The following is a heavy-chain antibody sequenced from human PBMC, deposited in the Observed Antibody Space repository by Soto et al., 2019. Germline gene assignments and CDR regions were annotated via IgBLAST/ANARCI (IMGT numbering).Heavy chain of an antibody. CDR1: GFNFGNFG. Sequence: PGGSLRLSCVASGFNFGNFGMHWVRQAPGKGLEWLTVISNDENIKQDSVRGRFAITRDNYKNTLYLHLNSLRTEDTAIYYCARGLRGVLAYWGQGTLVTVSS. CDR3: ARGLRGVLAY. J-gene: IGHJ4*02. D-gene: IGHD5-12*01. CDR2: ISNDENIK. V-gene: IGHV3-33*01.